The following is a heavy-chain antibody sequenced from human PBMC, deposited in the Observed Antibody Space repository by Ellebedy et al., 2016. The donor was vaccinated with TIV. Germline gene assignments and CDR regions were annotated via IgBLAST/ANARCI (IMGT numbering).Heavy chain of an antibody. J-gene: IGHJ4*02. CDR3: ARAAGPGSYIIDY. CDR1: GYSFTNFA. V-gene: IGHV1-3*01. Sequence: AASMKVSCKASGYSFTNFAMHWVRQAPGQRLEWMGLMNAGNDNTKYSQKFQGSVTLTRDTAASIDYMELSSLRAEDTALYYCARAAGPGSYIIDYWGQGTLVTVSS. CDR2: MNAGNDNT. D-gene: IGHD3-10*01.